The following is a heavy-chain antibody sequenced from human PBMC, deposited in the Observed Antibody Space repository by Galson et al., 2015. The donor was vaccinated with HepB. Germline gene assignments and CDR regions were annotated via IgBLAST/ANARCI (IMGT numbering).Heavy chain of an antibody. CDR2: ISVYNGNT. J-gene: IGHJ6*02. Sequence: SVKVSCKASGYTFTTYGLNWVRQAPGQGLEWMGWISVYNGNTNYAQKFQGRVTMTTETSTTTAYMDLRSLRPDDTAVYYCARVQEVVGSHYYGMDVWGQGTTVTVSS. CDR1: GYTFTTYG. D-gene: IGHD2-2*01. V-gene: IGHV1-18*04. CDR3: ARVQEVVGSHYYGMDV.